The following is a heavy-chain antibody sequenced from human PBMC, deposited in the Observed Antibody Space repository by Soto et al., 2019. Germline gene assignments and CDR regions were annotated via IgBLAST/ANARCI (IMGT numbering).Heavy chain of an antibody. CDR2: ISGSGGST. D-gene: IGHD3-16*01. J-gene: IGHJ6*03. Sequence: GGSLRLSCAASGFTFSSYAMSWVRQAPGKGLEGVSAISGSGGSTYYADSVKGRFTISRDNSKNTLYLQMNSLRAEDTAVYYCVLGANIYYYMDVWGKGTTVTVSS. V-gene: IGHV3-23*01. CDR3: VLGANIYYYMDV. CDR1: GFTFSSYA.